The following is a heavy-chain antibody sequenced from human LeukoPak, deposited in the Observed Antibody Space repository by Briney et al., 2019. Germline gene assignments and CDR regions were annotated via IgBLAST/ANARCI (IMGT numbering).Heavy chain of an antibody. V-gene: IGHV1-2*02. CDR1: GYTFTGYY. CDR2: INPNSGGT. J-gene: IGHJ4*02. D-gene: IGHD3-9*01. CDR3: ATEILTGTFDY. Sequence: ASVKVCCKASGYTFTGYYMHWVQQAPGQGLEWMGWINPNSGGTNYAQKVQGRVTMTRDTSIRTAYMELSRLRSDDTAVYYCATEILTGTFDYWGQGTLVTVSS.